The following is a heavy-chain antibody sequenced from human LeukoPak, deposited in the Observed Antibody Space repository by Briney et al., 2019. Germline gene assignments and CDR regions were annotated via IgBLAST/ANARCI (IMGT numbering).Heavy chain of an antibody. V-gene: IGHV3-7*01. J-gene: IGHJ5*02. CDR3: ARDVATISNWFDP. CDR2: INQDGSEK. CDR1: GFTFSSYW. Sequence: GGSLRLSCAASGFTFSSYWMSWVRQAPGKGLEWVANINQDGSEKYFVDSVKGRFTISRDNAKNSLYLQMNSLRAEDTAVYYCARDVATISNWFDPWGQGTLVTVSS. D-gene: IGHD5-24*01.